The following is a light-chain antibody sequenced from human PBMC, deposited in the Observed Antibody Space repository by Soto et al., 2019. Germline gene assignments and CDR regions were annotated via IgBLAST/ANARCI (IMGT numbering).Light chain of an antibody. V-gene: IGLV2-14*03. J-gene: IGLJ2*01. CDR2: DVA. CDR3: SSYTSGGTLV. CDR1: SSDVGAYNF. Sequence: HSALTQPASVSGSPGQSIAISCTGTSSDVGAYNFVCWFQQHPGEAPKLMIYDVATRPSGVSNRFSGSKSGNTASLTISGLQAEDEAHYYCSSYTSGGTLVFGGGTKLTVL.